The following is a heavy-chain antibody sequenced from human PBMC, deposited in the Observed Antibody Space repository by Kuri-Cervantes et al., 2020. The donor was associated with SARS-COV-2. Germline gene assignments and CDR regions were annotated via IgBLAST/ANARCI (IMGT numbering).Heavy chain of an antibody. D-gene: IGHD3-10*01. Sequence: GSLRLSCAVSGYSISSGYYWGWIRQPPGKGLEWIGSIYHSGSTYYNPSLTSRVTISVDTSKNQFSLKLSSVTAADTAVYYCARGARGVGNYWGQGTLVTVSS. CDR3: ARGARGVGNY. J-gene: IGHJ4*02. CDR1: GYSISSGYY. V-gene: IGHV4-38-2*01. CDR2: IYHSGST.